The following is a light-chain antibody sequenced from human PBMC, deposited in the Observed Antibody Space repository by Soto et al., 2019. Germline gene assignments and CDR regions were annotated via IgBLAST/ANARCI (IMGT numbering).Light chain of an antibody. J-gene: IGKJ5*01. V-gene: IGKV1-33*01. CDR3: QQYDSVFT. CDR2: GAS. CDR1: QGIRND. Sequence: DIQMTQSPSSLSASVGDRVTITCRASQGIRNDLGWYQQKPGKAPKLLIYGASNLETGVPSRFSGSGSGTDFTFTISSLQAEDIATYFCQQYDSVFTFGQGTRLEIK.